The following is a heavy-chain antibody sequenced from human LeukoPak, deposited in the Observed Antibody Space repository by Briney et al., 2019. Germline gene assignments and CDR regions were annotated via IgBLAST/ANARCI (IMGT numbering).Heavy chain of an antibody. D-gene: IGHD6-13*01. V-gene: IGHV6-1*01. CDR3: ARGWEPYSSSLDY. CDR1: GDSVSSNSAA. J-gene: IGHJ4*02. Sequence: SQTLSLTCAIFGDSVSSNSAAWNWIRQSPSRGLEWLGRTYFGSQWYNDYAVSVKSRITINPDTSKNQFSLQLNSVTPEDTAVYYCARGWEPYSSSLDYWGQGTLVTVSS. CDR2: TYFGSQWYN.